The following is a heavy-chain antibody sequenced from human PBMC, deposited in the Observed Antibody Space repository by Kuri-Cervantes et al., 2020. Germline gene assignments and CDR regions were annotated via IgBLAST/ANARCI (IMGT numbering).Heavy chain of an antibody. J-gene: IGHJ4*01. D-gene: IGHD4-11*01. CDR3: VSRVYSNYYFDS. V-gene: IGHV3-9*01. Sequence: CHADSVKGRFTIPRDNAKNSLYLQVSNLRPEDTALYHCVSRVYSNYYFDSWGHGTLVTVSS.